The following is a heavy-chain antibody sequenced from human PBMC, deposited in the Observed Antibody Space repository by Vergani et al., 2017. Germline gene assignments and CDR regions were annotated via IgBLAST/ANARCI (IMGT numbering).Heavy chain of an antibody. V-gene: IGHV3-23*01. D-gene: IGHD1-1*01. CDR3: AKVRYNWNDAGWFDP. CDR1: GFTFSSYA. Sequence: EVQLLESGGGLVQPGGSLRLSCAASGFTFSSYAMSWVRQAPGEGLEWVSAISGSGGSTYDADSVKGRFTISRDNSKNTLYLQMNSLRAEDTAVYYCAKVRYNWNDAGWFDPWGQGTLVTVSS. J-gene: IGHJ5*02. CDR2: ISGSGGST.